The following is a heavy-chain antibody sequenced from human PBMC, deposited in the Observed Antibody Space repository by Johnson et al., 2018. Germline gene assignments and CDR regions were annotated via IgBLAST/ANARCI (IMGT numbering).Heavy chain of an antibody. V-gene: IGHV3-33*01. CDR2: IWYDGSNK. CDR1: GFTFSSYG. D-gene: IGHD4-17*01. Sequence: QVQLVQSGGGVVQPGRSLRLSCAASGFTFSSYGMHWVRQAPGKGLEWVAIIWYDGSNKYYADSVKGRFTISRDNSKNTLYLQMNSLGAEDKAVYFWAREKDYYGEHYDVMDVWGQGTTGTVSS. J-gene: IGHJ6*02. CDR3: AREKDYYGEHYDVMDV.